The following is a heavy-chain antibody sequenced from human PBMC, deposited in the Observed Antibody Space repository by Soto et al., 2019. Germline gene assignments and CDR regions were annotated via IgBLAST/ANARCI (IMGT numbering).Heavy chain of an antibody. D-gene: IGHD6-6*01. CDR2: FDPSDSYT. J-gene: IGHJ6*02. CDR1: GYSFACYW. V-gene: IGHV5-10-1*01. CDR3: VRRSIAAYYYYYGMDV. Sequence: GESLKISCKGSGYSFACYWITWVRQMPGKGLEWMGRFDPSDSYTNYSPSFQGHVTISAAKSISTAYLQWSSLKASDTAMYYCVRRSIAAYYYYYGMDVWGQGTTVTVSS.